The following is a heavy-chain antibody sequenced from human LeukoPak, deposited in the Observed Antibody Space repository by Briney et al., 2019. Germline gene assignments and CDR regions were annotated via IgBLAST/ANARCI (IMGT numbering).Heavy chain of an antibody. CDR2: ISSSSSYI. J-gene: IGHJ4*02. Sequence: GGSLRLSCAASGFTFSSYSMNWVRQAPGKGLECVSSISSSSSYIYYADSVKGRFTISRDNAKNSLYLQMNSLRAEDTAVYYCARVRRSDKYFDYWGQGTLVTVSS. V-gene: IGHV3-21*01. CDR1: GFTFSSYS. D-gene: IGHD5-24*01. CDR3: ARVRRSDKYFDY.